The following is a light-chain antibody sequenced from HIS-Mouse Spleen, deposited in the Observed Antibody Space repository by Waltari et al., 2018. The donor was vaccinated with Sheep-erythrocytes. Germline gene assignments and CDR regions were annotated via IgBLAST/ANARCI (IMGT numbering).Light chain of an antibody. CDR3: QAWDSSTYV. CDR1: QLGDKY. J-gene: IGLJ1*01. CDR2: QDS. V-gene: IGLV3-1*01. Sequence: SYELTQPPSVSVSPGQTASITCSRDQLGDKYACWYQQKPGQSPVLVIYQDSKRPSGIPERFSGSNSGNTATLTISGTQAMDEADYYCQAWDSSTYVFGTGTKVTVL.